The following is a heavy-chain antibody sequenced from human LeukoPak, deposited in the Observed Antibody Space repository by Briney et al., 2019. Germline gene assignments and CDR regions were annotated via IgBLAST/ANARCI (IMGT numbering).Heavy chain of an antibody. D-gene: IGHD3-10*01. CDR2: MNPNSGNT. V-gene: IGHV1-8*01. Sequence: RRASVKVSCKASGYTFTSYDINWVRQATGQGLEWMGRMNPNSGNTGYAQKFQGRVTMTRNTSISTAYMELSSLRSEDTAVYYCARGKKTMVRGVLYYFDYWGQGTLVTVSS. CDR3: ARGKKTMVRGVLYYFDY. CDR1: GYTFTSYD. J-gene: IGHJ4*02.